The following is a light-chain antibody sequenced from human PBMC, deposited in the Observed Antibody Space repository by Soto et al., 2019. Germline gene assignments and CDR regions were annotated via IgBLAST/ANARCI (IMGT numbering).Light chain of an antibody. Sequence: LTQPASVSGSPGQSITISCSGTSSDIGSYNHVAWYQQFPGKGPKLMIYAVSDRPPGVSDRFSGFISGITASLTISGLQTEDEADSYCISYTDRQSYLFGTGTTVTVL. V-gene: IGLV2-14*03. CDR2: AVS. CDR3: ISYTDRQSYL. J-gene: IGLJ1*01. CDR1: SSDIGSYNH.